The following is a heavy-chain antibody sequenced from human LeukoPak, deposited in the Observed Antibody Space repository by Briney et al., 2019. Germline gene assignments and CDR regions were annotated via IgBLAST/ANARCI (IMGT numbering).Heavy chain of an antibody. D-gene: IGHD2-2*01. CDR1: GGTFSSYA. CDR2: IIPIFGTA. CDR3: ARQGYCSSTSCQTNIEFDY. V-gene: IGHV1-69*01. Sequence: SVKVSRKASGGTFSSYAISWVRQAPGQGLEWMGGIIPIFGTANYAQKFQGRVTITADESTSTAYMELSSLRSEDTAVYYCARQGYCSSTSCQTNIEFDYWGQGTLVTVSS. J-gene: IGHJ4*02.